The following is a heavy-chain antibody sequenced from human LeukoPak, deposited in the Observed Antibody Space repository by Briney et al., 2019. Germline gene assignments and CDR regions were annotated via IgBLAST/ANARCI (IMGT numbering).Heavy chain of an antibody. V-gene: IGHV3-30-3*01. CDR1: GFTFSSYA. CDR3: AKDEATYYYDSSGYYQPAFDY. J-gene: IGHJ4*02. CDR2: ISYDGSNK. Sequence: GGSLRLSCAASGFTFSSYAMSWVRQAPGKGLEWVAVISYDGSNKYYADSVKGRFTISRDNSKNTLYLQMNSLRAEDTAVHYCAKDEATYYYDSSGYYQPAFDYWGQGTLVTVSS. D-gene: IGHD3-22*01.